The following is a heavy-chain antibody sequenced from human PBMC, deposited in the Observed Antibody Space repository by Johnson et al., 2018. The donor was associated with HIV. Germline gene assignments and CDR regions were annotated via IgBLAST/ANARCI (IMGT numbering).Heavy chain of an antibody. D-gene: IGHD4-11*01. CDR1: RFTFSSYA. CDR3: STDVTDTVTTYYNAFDV. CDR2: IKSKTDGGTT. Sequence: VQLVESGGAVVRPRRSLRLPCTASRFTFSSYAMHWVRQAPGKGLEWVGRIKSKTDGGTTDYAAPVKGRFTLSRDDSKNTLYLQMNSLKTEDTAVYYCSTDVTDTVTTYYNAFDVWGQGTMVTVSS. J-gene: IGHJ3*01. V-gene: IGHV3-15*02.